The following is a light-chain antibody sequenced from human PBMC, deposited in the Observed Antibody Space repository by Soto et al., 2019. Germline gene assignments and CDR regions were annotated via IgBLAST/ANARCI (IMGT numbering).Light chain of an antibody. CDR3: QQYGSSPPAT. Sequence: EIVMSQSPATLSVSPGERATLSCRASQSVSSYLAWYQQKPGQAPRLLIYGASSRATGIPDRFSGSGSGTDFTLTISRLEPEDFAVYYCQQYGSSPPATFGQGTRLEIK. V-gene: IGKV3-20*01. J-gene: IGKJ5*01. CDR1: QSVSSY. CDR2: GAS.